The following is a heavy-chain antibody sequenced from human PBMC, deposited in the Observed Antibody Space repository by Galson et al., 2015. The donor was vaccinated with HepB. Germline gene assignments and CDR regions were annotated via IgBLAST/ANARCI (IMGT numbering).Heavy chain of an antibody. CDR3: ARDSAAGGGTMVRGAF. CDR1: GGTFSSYA. Sequence: SVKVSCKASGGTFSSYAISWVRQAPGQGLEWMGGIIPIFGTANYAQKFQGRVTITADESTSTAYMELSSLRSEDTAVYYCARDSAAGGGTMVRGAFWGQGTLVTVSS. V-gene: IGHV1-69*13. D-gene: IGHD3-10*01. CDR2: IIPIFGTA. J-gene: IGHJ4*02.